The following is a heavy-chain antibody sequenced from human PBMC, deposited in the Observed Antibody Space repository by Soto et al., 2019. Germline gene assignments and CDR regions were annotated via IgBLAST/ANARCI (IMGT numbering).Heavy chain of an antibody. Sequence: GSLILYSETSGRTFGRYEMNWVRQAPGKGLEWVSYISRSGSTIYYADSVKGRVTISRDNAKNSLYLQMNSLRAEDTAVYYCARDGRIRRPDWYFDPWGRGTLVTVSS. D-gene: IGHD2-15*01. CDR1: GRTFGRYE. J-gene: IGHJ2*01. CDR2: ISRSGSTI. V-gene: IGHV3-48*03. CDR3: ARDGRIRRPDWYFDP.